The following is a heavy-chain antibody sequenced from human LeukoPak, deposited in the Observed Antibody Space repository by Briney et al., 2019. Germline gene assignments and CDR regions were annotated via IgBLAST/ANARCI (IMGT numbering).Heavy chain of an antibody. V-gene: IGHV1-46*01. J-gene: IGHJ4*02. CDR3: ASLYYDSSGYYYDFDY. CDR1: GYTFTSYY. D-gene: IGHD3-22*01. Sequence: GASVKVSCKASGYTFTSYYMHWVRQAPGQGLEWMGIINPSGGSTSYAQKFQGRVTMTRDTSTSTVYMELSSLRSEDTAVYYCASLYYDSSGYYYDFDYWGQGTLVTVSS. CDR2: INPSGGST.